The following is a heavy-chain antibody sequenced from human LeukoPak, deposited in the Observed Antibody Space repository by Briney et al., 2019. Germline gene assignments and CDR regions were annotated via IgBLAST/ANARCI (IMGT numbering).Heavy chain of an antibody. Sequence: GGSLRLSCAASGFSVSSNYMSWVRQAPGKGLEWVSVIYSGGSIYYADSVEGRFTISRDNSKNTLYLQMNSLRGEDTAVYYCARDNIAVAGTDYWGQGTLVTVSS. J-gene: IGHJ4*02. D-gene: IGHD6-19*01. V-gene: IGHV3-66*02. CDR3: ARDNIAVAGTDY. CDR1: GFSVSSNY. CDR2: IYSGGSI.